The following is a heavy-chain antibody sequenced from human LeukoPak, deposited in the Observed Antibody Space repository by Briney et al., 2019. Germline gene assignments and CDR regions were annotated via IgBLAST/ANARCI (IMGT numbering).Heavy chain of an antibody. J-gene: IGHJ4*02. V-gene: IGHV3-7*01. CDR2: IKEVGSVE. CDR1: AFTFTSSW. Sequence: SAFTFTSSWRVWVRQAPGTGLEWVAYIKEVGSVENYLDSVKGRFPISRDNAKNSLYLQMNSLPAEDTAVYYCARDAAYNLFDHWDQGALVTVSS. CDR3: ARDAAYNLFDH. D-gene: IGHD1-1*01.